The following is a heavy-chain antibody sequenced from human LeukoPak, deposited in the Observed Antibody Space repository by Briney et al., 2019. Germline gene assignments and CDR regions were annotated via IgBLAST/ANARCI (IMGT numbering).Heavy chain of an antibody. CDR1: GFMFSSHG. Sequence: GGSLRLSCAASGFMFSSHGMHWVRQAPGKGLEWVAVISYDGSKKYYADSVKGRFTISRDNSKNTLYLQMNSLRVEDTAVYYCAKGDYYDALTGRQNWFGPWGQGTLVTVSS. CDR2: ISYDGSKK. CDR3: AKGDYYDALTGRQNWFGP. J-gene: IGHJ5*02. V-gene: IGHV3-30*18. D-gene: IGHD3-9*01.